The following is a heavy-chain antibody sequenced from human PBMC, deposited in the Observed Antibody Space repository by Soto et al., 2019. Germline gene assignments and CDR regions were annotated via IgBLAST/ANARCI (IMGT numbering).Heavy chain of an antibody. CDR2: SYNNGNA. J-gene: IGHJ6*02. D-gene: IGHD2-21*01. CDR3: ARGRYSTTYSTYYYGLAV. V-gene: IGHV4-31*02. Sequence: WTWIRQHAGQGLEWIAYSYNNGNAYYNPSLESRVSMSVDTSKNQVSLRLTSETAADTAVYYCARGRYSTTYSTYYYGLAVWGQGTKVTVSS.